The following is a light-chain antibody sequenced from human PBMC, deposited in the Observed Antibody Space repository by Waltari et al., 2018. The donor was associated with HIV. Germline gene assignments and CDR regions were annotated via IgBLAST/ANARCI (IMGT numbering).Light chain of an antibody. Sequence: QAVVTQEPSLTVSPGGTVTLTCDSSTGAVTSGHYPYWFQQKPGQPPRPLIYDTSNKHSWTPARFSGSLLGGKAALTLSGAQPEDEADYFCFLSFSGARVFGGGTKLTVL. V-gene: IGLV7-46*01. J-gene: IGLJ2*01. CDR3: FLSFSGARV. CDR2: DTS. CDR1: TGAVTSGHY.